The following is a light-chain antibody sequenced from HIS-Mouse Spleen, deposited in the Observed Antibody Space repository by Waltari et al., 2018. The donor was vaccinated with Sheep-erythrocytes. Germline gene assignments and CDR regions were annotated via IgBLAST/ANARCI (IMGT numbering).Light chain of an antibody. CDR2: AAS. CDR1: QSISSY. V-gene: IGKV1-39*01. CDR3: QQSYSTPQFT. J-gene: IGKJ3*01. Sequence: DIHMTQSPSSLSASVGDRVTITCRASQSISSYLNWYQQKPGKAPKLLIYAASSLQSGVPSRFSGSGSWTDFTLTISSLQPEDFATYYCQQSYSTPQFTFGPGTKVDIK.